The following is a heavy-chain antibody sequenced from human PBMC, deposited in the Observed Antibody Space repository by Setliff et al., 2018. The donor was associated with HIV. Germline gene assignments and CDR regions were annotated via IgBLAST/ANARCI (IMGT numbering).Heavy chain of an antibody. J-gene: IGHJ6*02. D-gene: IGHD1-1*01. CDR1: GGSISSGGYY. Sequence: PSETLSLTCTVSGGSISSGGYYWSWIRQHPGKGLEWIGYIYRSGSTYYNPSLKSRVTTSVDTPKNQFSLKLSSVTAADTAVYYCAKGYNWNNAYYGLDVWAKGPRSPSP. V-gene: IGHV4-31*03. CDR2: IYRSGST. CDR3: AKGYNWNNAYYGLDV.